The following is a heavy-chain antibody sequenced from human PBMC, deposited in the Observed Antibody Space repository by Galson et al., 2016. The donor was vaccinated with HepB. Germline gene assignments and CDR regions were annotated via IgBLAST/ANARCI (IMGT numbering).Heavy chain of an antibody. V-gene: IGHV5-51*01. CDR3: ARRPRVDFQTYFAY. J-gene: IGHJ6*04. CDR1: GYNFAHYW. CDR2: IYPDDSDS. Sequence: QSGAEVKKPGESLKISCQGSGYNFAHYWIAWVRQVPGKGLEYMGIIYPDDSDSRYTPSFQGQVTISADKSISAAYLQWTSLKPSDSAIYYCARRPRVDFQTYFAYWGKGTTVSVSS. D-gene: IGHD2/OR15-2a*01.